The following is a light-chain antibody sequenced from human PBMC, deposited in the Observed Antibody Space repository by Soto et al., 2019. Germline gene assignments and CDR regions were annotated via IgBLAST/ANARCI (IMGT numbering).Light chain of an antibody. J-gene: IGKJ1*01. CDR2: GAS. Sequence: IVLTQSPATLSLSPGATATLSCLASQSVTTQLAWYQQKRGRAPRLIIHGASRRATGIPDRISGSGSGTDFTLAISRVEPEDVAVYYCQQYGGSTRTFGQGTKVDIK. CDR3: QQYGGSTRT. CDR1: QSVTTQ. V-gene: IGKV3-20*01.